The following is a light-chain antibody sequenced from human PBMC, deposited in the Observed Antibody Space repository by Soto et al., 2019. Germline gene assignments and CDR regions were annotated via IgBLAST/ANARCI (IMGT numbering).Light chain of an antibody. CDR1: QDIKNW. J-gene: IGKJ4*01. V-gene: IGKV1-12*01. Sequence: DIQMTQSPSSVSASVGDRVTTTCRASQDIKNWVAWYQQKPGGAPKLLTYAASSVQSGVPSRFSGSRFETDFTVIIGSLQPEDFATYHCQQRSTFPGTFGGGTKVEI. CDR2: AAS. CDR3: QQRSTFPGT.